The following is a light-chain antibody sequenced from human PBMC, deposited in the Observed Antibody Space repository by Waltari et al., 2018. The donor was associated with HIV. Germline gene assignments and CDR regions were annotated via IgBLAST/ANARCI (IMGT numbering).Light chain of an antibody. Sequence: EIVLTQSPAILSVSPGERATLSCRASQNVNNNLAWYQQKNGQAPRLLIYGASTRATDVPGRFSGSGSGTDFTLTVSNLQSEDFAVYYCQQYNNWPQTFGQGTKVEI. CDR3: QQYNNWPQT. CDR2: GAS. V-gene: IGKV3-15*01. J-gene: IGKJ2*01. CDR1: QNVNNN.